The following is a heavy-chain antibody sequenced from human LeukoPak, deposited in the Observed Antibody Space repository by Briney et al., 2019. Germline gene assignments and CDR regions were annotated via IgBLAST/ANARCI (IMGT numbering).Heavy chain of an antibody. CDR2: INPNSGGT. CDR3: GRDGRSSSVDY. D-gene: IGHD6-6*01. Sequence: ASVKVSSKASGYTFTGHYIHWVRQAPGQGLEWMGWINPNSGGTNYTQNFQGRVTMTRDTSISTAYMELNRLRSDDTAVYYCGRDGRSSSVDYWGQGTLVTVS. V-gene: IGHV1-2*02. CDR1: GYTFTGHY. J-gene: IGHJ4*02.